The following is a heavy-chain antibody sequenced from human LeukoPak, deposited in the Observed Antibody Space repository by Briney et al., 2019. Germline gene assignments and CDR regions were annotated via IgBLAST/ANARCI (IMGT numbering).Heavy chain of an antibody. CDR3: ARLNSGVITRDY. V-gene: IGHV4-34*01. J-gene: IGHJ4*02. Sequence: SQTLSLTCAVYGGSFSGYYWSWIRQPPGQGLEWFGEINHSGSTNYNPSLESRVTISVDTSKNQFSLKLSSVTAADTAVYYCARLNSGVITRDYWGQGTLVTVSS. CDR2: INHSGST. CDR1: GGSFSGYY. D-gene: IGHD3-16*02.